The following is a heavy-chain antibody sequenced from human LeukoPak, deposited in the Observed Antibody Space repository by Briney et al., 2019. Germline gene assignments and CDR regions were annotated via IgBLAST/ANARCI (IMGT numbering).Heavy chain of an antibody. D-gene: IGHD1-26*01. CDR3: ARGGVGATDGGFDY. Sequence: GASVQVSCKASGGTFSSYAISWVRQAPGQGLEWMGGIIPIFGTADYAQKFQGRVTITTDESTSTAYMELSSLRSEDTAVYYCARGGVGATDGGFDYWGQGTLVTVSS. V-gene: IGHV1-69*05. CDR1: GGTFSSYA. J-gene: IGHJ4*02. CDR2: IIPIFGTA.